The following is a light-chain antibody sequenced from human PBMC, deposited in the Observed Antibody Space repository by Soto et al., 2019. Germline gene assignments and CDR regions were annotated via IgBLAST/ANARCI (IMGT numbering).Light chain of an antibody. CDR1: QSVSSSY. J-gene: IGKJ5*01. Sequence: EIVLTQSPGTLSLSPGEVATLSCRASQSVSSSYLAWYQQKPGQAPRLLISGASSRATGIPDRFSGSGSGTDFTLAISRLEPEDFAVYYCQQYGTLPITFGQGTRLEI. CDR2: GAS. V-gene: IGKV3-20*01. CDR3: QQYGTLPIT.